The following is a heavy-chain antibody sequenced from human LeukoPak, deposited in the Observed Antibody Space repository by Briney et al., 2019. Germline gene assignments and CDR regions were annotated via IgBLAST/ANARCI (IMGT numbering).Heavy chain of an antibody. CDR2: INPNSGGT. V-gene: IGHV1-2*02. CDR3: ARGYYDFWSGYYNPPIY. Sequence: GASVKVSCKASGYTFTGYYMHWVRQAPGQGLEWMGWINPNSGGTNYAQKFQGRVTMTRDTSISTAYMEPSRLRSDDTAVYYCARGYYDFWSGYYNPPIYWGQGTLVTVSS. CDR1: GYTFTGYY. J-gene: IGHJ4*02. D-gene: IGHD3-3*01.